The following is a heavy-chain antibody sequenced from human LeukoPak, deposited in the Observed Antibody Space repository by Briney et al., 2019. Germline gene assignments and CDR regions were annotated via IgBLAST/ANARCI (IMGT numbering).Heavy chain of an antibody. V-gene: IGHV4-39*01. D-gene: IGHD2-2*01. Sequence: PSETLSLTCTVSDGSIISSSYYWGWIRQPPGKGLEWIGSIYYSGSTYYNPSLKSRVTISVDTSKNQFSLKLSSVTAADTAVYYCARLSCSTSCYYNWFDPWGQGTLVTVSS. CDR2: IYYSGST. J-gene: IGHJ5*02. CDR1: DGSIISSSYY. CDR3: ARLSCSTSCYYNWFDP.